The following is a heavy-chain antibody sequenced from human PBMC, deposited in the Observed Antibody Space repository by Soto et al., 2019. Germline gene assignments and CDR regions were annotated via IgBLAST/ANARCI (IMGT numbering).Heavy chain of an antibody. D-gene: IGHD3-10*01. CDR1: GYTFTSYG. CDR3: ARARRLPNGSGSYGLPAMP. Sequence: ASVKVSCKASGYTFTSYGISWVRQAPGQGLEWMGWISAYNGNTNYAQKLQGRVTMTTDTSTSTAYMELRSLRSDDTAVYYCARARRLPNGSGSYGLPAMPWGQGTLVTVSS. J-gene: IGHJ5*02. V-gene: IGHV1-18*04. CDR2: ISAYNGNT.